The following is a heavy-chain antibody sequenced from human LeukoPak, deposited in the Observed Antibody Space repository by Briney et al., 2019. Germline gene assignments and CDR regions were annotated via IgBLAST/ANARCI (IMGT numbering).Heavy chain of an antibody. CDR1: GGSISSSNW. D-gene: IGHD1-1*01. Sequence: PSETLSLTCAVSGGSISSSNWWSWVRQPPGKGLEWIEEIYHSGSTNYNPSLKSRVTISVDKSKNQFSLILSSVTAADTAVYYCASLEDSDGDAFNIWGQGTMVTVSS. V-gene: IGHV4-4*02. J-gene: IGHJ3*02. CDR2: IYHSGST. CDR3: ASLEDSDGDAFNI.